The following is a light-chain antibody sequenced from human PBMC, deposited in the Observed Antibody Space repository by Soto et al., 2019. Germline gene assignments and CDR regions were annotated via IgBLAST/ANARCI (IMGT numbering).Light chain of an antibody. CDR3: QQRSNWPPMYT. CDR1: QSVSSY. V-gene: IGKV3-11*01. J-gene: IGKJ2*01. Sequence: MLLTQSPATLSLSPGERATLSCRASQSVSSYLAWYQQKPGQAPRLLIYDASNRATGIPARFSGSGSGTDFTLTISSLEPEDFAVYYCQQRSNWPPMYTFGQGTKVDIK. CDR2: DAS.